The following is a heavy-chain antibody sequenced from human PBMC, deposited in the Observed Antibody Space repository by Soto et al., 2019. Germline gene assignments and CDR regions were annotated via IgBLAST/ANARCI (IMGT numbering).Heavy chain of an antibody. V-gene: IGHV3-30*18. CDR1: GFTFSSYG. CDR2: ISYDGSNK. J-gene: IGHJ1*01. Sequence: QVQLVESGGGVVQPGRSLRLSCAASGFTFSSYGMHWVRQAPGKGLEWVAVISYDGSNKYYADSVKGRFTISRDNSKNPLYLKMNSLRAEATAVYYCAKADWLFEVDYLQHWGQGTLVTVSS. CDR3: AKADWLFEVDYLQH. D-gene: IGHD3-9*01.